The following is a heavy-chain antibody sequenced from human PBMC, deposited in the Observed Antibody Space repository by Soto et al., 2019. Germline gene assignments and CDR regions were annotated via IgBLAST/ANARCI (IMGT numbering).Heavy chain of an antibody. V-gene: IGHV1-18*01. Sequence: QVQLVQSGAEVKKPGASVKVSCKASGYTFTSYGISLVRQAPGQGFEWMGLISAYHGNTNYAQKLQGRVHIDTATSTSKAYMELRSLRSDDTDVSYCARDPLHYGDYGWGQGTLVTVSS. CDR2: ISAYHGNT. CDR1: GYTFTSYG. D-gene: IGHD4-17*01. J-gene: IGHJ4*02. CDR3: ARDPLHYGDYG.